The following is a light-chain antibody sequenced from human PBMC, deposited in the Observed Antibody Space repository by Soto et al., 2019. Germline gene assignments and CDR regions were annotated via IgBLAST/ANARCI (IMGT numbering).Light chain of an antibody. Sequence: IRMTQSPSSLSASTGDRVTITCRASQSISSYLAWYQQKPGKAPKLLIYAASSLQSGVPSRFSGSGSGTDFTLTISSLQPEDFATYYCQQSYSTPWTFGQGTKVDIK. CDR2: AAS. V-gene: IGKV1-39*01. CDR3: QQSYSTPWT. CDR1: QSISSY. J-gene: IGKJ1*01.